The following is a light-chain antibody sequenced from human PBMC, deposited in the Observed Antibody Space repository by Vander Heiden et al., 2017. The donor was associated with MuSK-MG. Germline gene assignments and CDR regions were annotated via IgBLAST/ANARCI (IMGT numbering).Light chain of an antibody. CDR3: QQFNNWPKT. J-gene: IGKJ1*01. V-gene: IGKV3-15*01. CDR1: QSVSNN. CDR2: SAS. Sequence: EIVMTQSPATLSVSPGERAALSCRASQSVSNNVAWYQQKPGQAPRLLIYSASTRATGTPARFSGSSSGTEFTLTISSLQSEDFAVYYCQQFNNWPKTFGQGTKVEIK.